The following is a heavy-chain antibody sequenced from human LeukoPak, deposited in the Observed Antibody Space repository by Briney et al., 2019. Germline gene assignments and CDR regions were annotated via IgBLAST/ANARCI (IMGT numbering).Heavy chain of an antibody. CDR1: GYTFTGYY. J-gene: IGHJ5*02. CDR2: INPNSGGT. CDR3: ARAKGSVLLWFGGGNWFDP. Sequence: GASVKVSCKASGYTFTGYYMHWVRQAPGQGREWMGWINPNSGGTNYAQKFQGWVTMTRDTSISTAYMELSRLRSDDTAVYYCARAKGSVLLWFGGGNWFDPWGQGTLVTVSS. D-gene: IGHD3-10*01. V-gene: IGHV1-2*04.